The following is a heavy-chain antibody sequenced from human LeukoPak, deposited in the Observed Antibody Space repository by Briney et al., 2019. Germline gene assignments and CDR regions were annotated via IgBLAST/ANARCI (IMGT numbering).Heavy chain of an antibody. CDR3: ARVGGRFWSGKLDY. CDR2: ISSSGSTI. V-gene: IGHV3-48*04. CDR1: GFTFSSYS. J-gene: IGHJ4*02. D-gene: IGHD3-3*01. Sequence: QAGGSLRLSCAASGFTFSSYSMSWIRQAPGKGLEWVSYISSSGSTIYYADSVKGRFTISRDNAKNSLYLQMNSLRAEDTAVYYCARVGGRFWSGKLDYWGQGTLVTVSS.